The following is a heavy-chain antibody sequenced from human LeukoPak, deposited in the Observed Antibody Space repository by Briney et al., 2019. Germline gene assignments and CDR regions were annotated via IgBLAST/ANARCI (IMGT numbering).Heavy chain of an antibody. D-gene: IGHD5-18*01. CDR1: GFTYSSYW. V-gene: IGHV3-7*01. Sequence: PGGSLRLSCAASGFTYSSYWMSWVRQAPGKGLEWVANIKEDGSKKYYVDSVKGRFTISRDNAKNSLYLQMNSLRAEDTAVYYCARIREYSFDIWGQGTMVTVSS. CDR3: ARIREYSFDI. CDR2: IKEDGSKK. J-gene: IGHJ3*02.